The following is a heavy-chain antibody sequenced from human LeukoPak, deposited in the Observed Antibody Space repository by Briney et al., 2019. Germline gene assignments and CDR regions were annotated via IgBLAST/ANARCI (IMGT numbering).Heavy chain of an antibody. CDR2: INHSGST. CDR3: ARHFTMRGVIITSYYYYYYMDV. CDR1: GGSISSYY. J-gene: IGHJ6*03. Sequence: SETLSLTCTVSGGSISSYYWSWIRQPPGKGLEWIGEINHSGSTNYNPSLKSRVTISVDTSKNQFSLKLSSVTAADTAVYYCARHFTMRGVIITSYYYYYYMDVWGKGTTVTISS. D-gene: IGHD3-10*01. V-gene: IGHV4-34*01.